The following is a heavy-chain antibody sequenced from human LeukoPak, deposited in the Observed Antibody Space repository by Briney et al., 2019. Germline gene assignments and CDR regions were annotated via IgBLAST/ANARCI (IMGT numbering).Heavy chain of an antibody. V-gene: IGHV4-59*01. D-gene: IGHD3-22*01. CDR1: GGSISSYY. J-gene: IGHJ4*02. CDR2: IYYSGST. CDR3: AREGVEYSDYDSSGLYYFDY. Sequence: SETLSLTCTVSGGSISSYYWSWIRQPPGKGLEWIGYIYYSGSTNYNPSLKSRVTLSVDTSKNQFSLKLSSVTAADTAVYYCAREGVEYSDYDSSGLYYFDYWGQGTLVTVSS.